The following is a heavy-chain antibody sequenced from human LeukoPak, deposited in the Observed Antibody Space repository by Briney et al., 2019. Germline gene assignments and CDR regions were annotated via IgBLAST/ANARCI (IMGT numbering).Heavy chain of an antibody. CDR1: GYTFTGYY. CDR2: INPNSGGT. Sequence: ASVKVSCKAPGYTFTGYYMHWVRQAPGQGLEWMGWINPNSGGTNYAQKFQGRVTMTRDTSISTAYMELSRLRSDDTAVYYCARRTALGHYYMDVWGKGTTVTVSS. D-gene: IGHD1/OR15-1a*01. CDR3: ARRTALGHYYMDV. J-gene: IGHJ6*03. V-gene: IGHV1-2*02.